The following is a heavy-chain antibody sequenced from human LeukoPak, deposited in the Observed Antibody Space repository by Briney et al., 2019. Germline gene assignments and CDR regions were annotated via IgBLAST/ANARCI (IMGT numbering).Heavy chain of an antibody. D-gene: IGHD3-22*01. V-gene: IGHV3-33*01. CDR3: ARNYYDSSGYYYHDY. Sequence: LGRSLILSCAASRFTFSSYGMHWVRQAPGKGLEWVAVIWYDGSNKYYADSVKGRFTISRDNSKNTLYLQMNSLRAEDTAVYYCARNYYDSSGYYYHDYWGQGTLVTVSS. CDR2: IWYDGSNK. CDR1: RFTFSSYG. J-gene: IGHJ4*02.